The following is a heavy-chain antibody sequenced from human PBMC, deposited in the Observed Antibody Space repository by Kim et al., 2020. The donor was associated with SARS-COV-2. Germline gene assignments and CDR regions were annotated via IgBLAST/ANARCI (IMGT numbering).Heavy chain of an antibody. CDR2: IWYDGSNK. CDR3: ARTPDTGAYFDY. V-gene: IGHV3-33*01. Sequence: GGSLRLSCAASGFIFSRYGMHWVRQAPGKGLEWVAVIWYDGSNKYYADSVKGRFTISRDNSKNTLYLQMNSLRAEDTAVYYCARTPDTGAYFDYWGQGTLVTVSS. J-gene: IGHJ4*02. CDR1: GFIFSRYG. D-gene: IGHD1-26*01.